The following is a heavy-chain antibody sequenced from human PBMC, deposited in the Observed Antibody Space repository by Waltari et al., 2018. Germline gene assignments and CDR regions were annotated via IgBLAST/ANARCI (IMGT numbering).Heavy chain of an antibody. CDR3: AREVAVADLGWDV. V-gene: IGHV3-21*03. Sequence: AASGFTFSSYSMNWVRQAPGKGLEWVSSISSSSSYIYYADSVKGRFTISRDNAKNSLYLQMNSLRAEDTAVYYCAREVAVADLGWDVWGKGTTVTVSS. D-gene: IGHD3-16*01. CDR1: GFTFSSYS. J-gene: IGHJ6*04. CDR2: ISSSSSYI.